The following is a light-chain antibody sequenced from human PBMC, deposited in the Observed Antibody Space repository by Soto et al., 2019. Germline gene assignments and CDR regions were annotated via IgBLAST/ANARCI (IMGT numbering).Light chain of an antibody. CDR1: QSISNY. CDR2: SAS. J-gene: IGKJ2*03. CDR3: QQSYNSPPYS. Sequence: DIQMTQSPSSLSASVGDRVIITCRASQSISNYLNWYQQKPGEAPTFLIHSASTLRPGVPSRFSGSGSGTYFTLTITTLQPEDVATDYCQQSYNSPPYSFGQGTKLQ. V-gene: IGKV1-39*01.